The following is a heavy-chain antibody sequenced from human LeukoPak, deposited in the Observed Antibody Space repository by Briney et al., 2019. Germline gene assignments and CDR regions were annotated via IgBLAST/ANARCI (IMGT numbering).Heavy chain of an antibody. V-gene: IGHV4-34*01. J-gene: IGHJ5*02. CDR1: GGSFSGYY. D-gene: IGHD1-1*01. CDR3: ARHFGPTGTTFDP. Sequence: ASETLSLTCAVYGGSFSGYYWSWIRQPPGKVLEWIGEINHSGSTNYNPSLKSRVTISVDTSKNQFSLKLSSVTAADTAVYYCARHFGPTGTTFDPWGQGTLVTVSS. CDR2: INHSGST.